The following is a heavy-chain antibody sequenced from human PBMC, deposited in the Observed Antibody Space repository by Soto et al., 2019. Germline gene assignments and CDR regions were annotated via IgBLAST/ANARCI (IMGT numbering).Heavy chain of an antibody. V-gene: IGHV4-4*02. J-gene: IGHJ6*02. CDR3: AKSMTTVSFDYYYFYGLDV. CDR1: GGSTRSNNW. CDR2: IHYSEKT. D-gene: IGHD4-4*01. Sequence: QVRLQESGPGLVKPSGTLSLTCNISGGSTRSNNWWNWVRQAPGKGLEWTGEIHYSEKTNYNPSLKSRATISLGKSKTQFSLNLTSVTAADTAVYYCAKSMTTVSFDYYYFYGLDVWGQGTTVTVSS.